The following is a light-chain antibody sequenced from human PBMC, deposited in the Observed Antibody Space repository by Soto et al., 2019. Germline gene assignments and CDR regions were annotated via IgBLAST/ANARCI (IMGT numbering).Light chain of an antibody. CDR2: EGS. J-gene: IGLJ3*02. V-gene: IGLV2-14*02. CDR3: AAWDDSLSGRV. CDR1: SSDVGSYNL. Sequence: QSALTQPASVSGSPGQSITISCTGTSSDVGSYNLVSWYQQPPGEAPKLMIYEGSKRPSGVPDRFSGSKSGSSASLAISGLQSEDEADYYCAAWDDSLSGRVFGGGTKLTVL.